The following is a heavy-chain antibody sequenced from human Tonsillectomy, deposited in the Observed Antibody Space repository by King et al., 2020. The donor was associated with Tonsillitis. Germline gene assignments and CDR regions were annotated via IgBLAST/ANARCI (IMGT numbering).Heavy chain of an antibody. CDR1: GFSLGTSGMC. J-gene: IGHJ4*02. CDR2: IDWDGDK. V-gene: IGHV2-70*11. D-gene: IGHD5-18*01. Sequence: VTLKESGPALVKPTQTLTLTCTFSGFSLGTSGMCVNWIRQRPGKALEWLGRIDWDGDKYYTTSLKTRLTISRDSANDQVVLTMTNVDPVDTATYYWARTPYNTAGDYLDFWGQGTLVTVSS. CDR3: ARTPYNTAGDYLDF.